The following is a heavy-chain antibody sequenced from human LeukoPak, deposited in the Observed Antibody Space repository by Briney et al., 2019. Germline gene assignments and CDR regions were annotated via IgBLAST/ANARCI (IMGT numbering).Heavy chain of an antibody. CDR2: MYYSGST. J-gene: IGHJ4*02. CDR3: ARGVDYYGV. CDR1: GGSISTYY. D-gene: IGHD3-10*01. V-gene: IGHV4-59*12. Sequence: SETLSLTCTVSGGSISTYYWNWIRQPPGKGLEWIGCMYYSGSTNYNPSLKSRVTISVDTSKNQFSLKLSSVTAADTAVYYCARGVDYYGVWGQGTLVTVSS.